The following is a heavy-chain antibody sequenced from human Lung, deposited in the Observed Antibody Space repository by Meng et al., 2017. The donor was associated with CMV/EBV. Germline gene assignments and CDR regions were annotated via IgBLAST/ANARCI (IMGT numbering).Heavy chain of an antibody. V-gene: IGHV4-39*01. J-gene: IGHJ4*02. D-gene: IGHD5-12*01. Sequence: VSGGSFSSSYYYWVWIRQPPGKGLEWIGNIYYSGNTYYTPSLKSRVTISVDTSKNQFSLKLSSVTAADTAVYYCARHARGSLFYFDYWGQGTLVTVSS. CDR1: GGSFSSSYYY. CDR3: ARHARGSLFYFDY. CDR2: IYYSGNT.